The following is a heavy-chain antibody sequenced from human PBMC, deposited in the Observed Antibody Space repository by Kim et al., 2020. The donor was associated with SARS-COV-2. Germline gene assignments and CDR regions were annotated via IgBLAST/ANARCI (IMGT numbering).Heavy chain of an antibody. Sequence: GGSLRLSCTTSGFTFFGHAMSWVRLAPGKGLEWVSSIDGSDGTTYYVDSVKGRFSISRDDSRNTLYLQMSALRADDTATYYCLKGGWGWIWDYWGQGTLVTVSS. V-gene: IGHV3-23*01. CDR2: IDGSDGTT. CDR1: GFTFFGHA. J-gene: IGHJ4*02. D-gene: IGHD2-21*01. CDR3: LKGGWGWIWDY.